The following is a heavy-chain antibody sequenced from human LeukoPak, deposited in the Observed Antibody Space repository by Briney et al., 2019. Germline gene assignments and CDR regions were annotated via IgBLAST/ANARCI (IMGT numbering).Heavy chain of an antibody. J-gene: IGHJ6*03. D-gene: IGHD5-18*01. V-gene: IGHV4-59*01. CDR2: IYYSGST. CDR1: GGSISSYY. Sequence: SETLSLTCTVSGGSISSYYWSWIRQHPGKGLEWIGYIYYSGSTNYNPSLKSRVTTSVDTSKNQFSLKLSSVTAADTAVYYCARVALYGYNYYYYYMDVWGKGTTVTVSS. CDR3: ARVALYGYNYYYYYMDV.